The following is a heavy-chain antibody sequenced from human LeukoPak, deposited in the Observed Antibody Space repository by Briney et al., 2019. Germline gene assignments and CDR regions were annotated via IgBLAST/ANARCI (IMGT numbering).Heavy chain of an antibody. D-gene: IGHD2-15*01. Sequence: QPGGSLRFSCVASGFTFSSYAMSWVRRAPGKGLEWVSSISGIDGSTYYADSVKGRFTISRDNSKNTLYLQMSSLRAEDTAVYYCAKDRCSGASCPVDYWGQGALVTVSS. CDR2: ISGIDGST. V-gene: IGHV3-23*01. J-gene: IGHJ4*02. CDR3: AKDRCSGASCPVDY. CDR1: GFTFSSYA.